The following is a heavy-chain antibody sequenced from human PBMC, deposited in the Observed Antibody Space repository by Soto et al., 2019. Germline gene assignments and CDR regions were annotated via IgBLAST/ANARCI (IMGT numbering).Heavy chain of an antibody. D-gene: IGHD3-22*01. J-gene: IGHJ4*02. CDR3: ASVGFYYDSSGYHPIQYFDF. V-gene: IGHV1-18*01. CDR1: GYSVTTYG. CDR2: ISVYNGNT. Sequence: ASVKVSCKASGYSVTTYGINWVRQAPGQGLEWMGWISVYNGNTEYAEKFQGRVTMTTDTSTSTAYVELRSLRSDDTAVYYCASVGFYYDSSGYHPIQYFDFWGQGTLVTVSS.